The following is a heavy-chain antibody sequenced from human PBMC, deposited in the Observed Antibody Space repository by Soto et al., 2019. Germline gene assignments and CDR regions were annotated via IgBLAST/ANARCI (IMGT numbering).Heavy chain of an antibody. J-gene: IGHJ4*02. Sequence: EVQMVQSGGDLVKPGGSLRLSCVTSGFMFSSAWMSWVRQAPGKGLEWVARIKSTADGGARDYAAPVKGSFTISRDDSKNTVYLQMNSLRAEDTAVYYCVEGWNDFWGQGTLVTVSS. CDR2: IKSTADGGAR. CDR1: GFMFSSAW. V-gene: IGHV3-15*01. CDR3: VEGWNDF. D-gene: IGHD1-1*01.